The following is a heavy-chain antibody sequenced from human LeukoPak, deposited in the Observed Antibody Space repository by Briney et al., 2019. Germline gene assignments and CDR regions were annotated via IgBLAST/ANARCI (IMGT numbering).Heavy chain of an antibody. CDR3: AKLLGSSAEYYDFWSGSPPSDY. Sequence: PGGSLRLSCAASGFTFSSYGMHWVRQAPGKGLEWVAVISYDGSNKYYADSVKGRFTISRDNSKNTLYLQMNSLRAEDTAVYYCAKLLGSSAEYYDFWSGSPPSDYWGQGTLVTVSS. J-gene: IGHJ4*02. V-gene: IGHV3-30*18. CDR2: ISYDGSNK. CDR1: GFTFSSYG. D-gene: IGHD3-3*01.